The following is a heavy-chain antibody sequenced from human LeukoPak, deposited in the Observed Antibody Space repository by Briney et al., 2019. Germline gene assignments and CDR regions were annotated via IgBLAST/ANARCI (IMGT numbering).Heavy chain of an antibody. J-gene: IGHJ3*02. V-gene: IGHV3-11*04. Sequence: GGSLRLSCAASGFTFSDYYMSWIRQAPGKGLEWVSAISGSGGSTYYADSVKGRFTISRGNAKNSVYLQMNSLRAEDTAVYYCARDIKGQYQDAFDIWGQGTMVTVSS. CDR1: GFTFSDYY. CDR2: ISGSGGST. CDR3: ARDIKGQYQDAFDI. D-gene: IGHD2-2*01.